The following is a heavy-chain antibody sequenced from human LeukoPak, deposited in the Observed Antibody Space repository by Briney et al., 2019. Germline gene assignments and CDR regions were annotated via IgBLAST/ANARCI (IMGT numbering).Heavy chain of an antibody. CDR2: ISIYSDDT. D-gene: IGHD1-1*01. V-gene: IGHV1-18*01. CDR3: ARDKDWNLDY. Sequence: ASVKVSCTTSGYTFTTCGIRWVRQAPGQGLEWMGWISIYSDDTKYAQKFQGRVTMTKDTSTSTAYMELRSLGSDDTAVYYCARDKDWNLDYWGQGTLVTVSS. J-gene: IGHJ4*02. CDR1: GYTFTTCG.